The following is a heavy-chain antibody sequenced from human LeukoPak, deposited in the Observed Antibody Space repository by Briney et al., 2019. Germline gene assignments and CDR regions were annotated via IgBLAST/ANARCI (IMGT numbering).Heavy chain of an antibody. CDR2: IIPILGIA. Sequence: ASVKVSCKASGGTFSSYAISWVRQAPGQGLEWMGRIIPILGIANYAQKFQGRVTIIADKSTSTAYMELSSLRSEDTAVYYCARDGPVVVGATRRFDPWGQGTLVTVSS. J-gene: IGHJ5*02. CDR1: GGTFSSYA. D-gene: IGHD2-15*01. V-gene: IGHV1-69*04. CDR3: ARDGPVVVGATRRFDP.